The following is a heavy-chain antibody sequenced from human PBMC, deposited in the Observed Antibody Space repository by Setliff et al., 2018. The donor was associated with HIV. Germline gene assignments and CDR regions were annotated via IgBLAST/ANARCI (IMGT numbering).Heavy chain of an antibody. Sequence: PGGSLRLSCAASGFTFSSFEMNWVRQAPGKGLEWVSYISSSGSTIYYADSVKGRFTISRDNAKNSLSLQMNSLRAEDTAVYYCARDRGGWDTAMGYFDYWGQGTLVTVSS. V-gene: IGHV3-48*03. CDR2: ISSSGSTI. J-gene: IGHJ4*02. CDR1: GFTFSSFE. CDR3: ARDRGGWDTAMGYFDY. D-gene: IGHD5-18*01.